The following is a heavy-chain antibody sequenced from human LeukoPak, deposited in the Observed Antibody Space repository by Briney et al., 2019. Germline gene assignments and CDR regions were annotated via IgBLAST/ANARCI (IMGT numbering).Heavy chain of an antibody. V-gene: IGHV3-30*18. CDR2: ISYDGSNK. CDR3: AKGKRVYCSSTSCSPVDY. Sequence: GESLRLSCAASGLTFSSYGMHWVRQAPGKGLEWVAVISYDGSNKYYADSVKGRFTISRDNSKNTLYLQMNSLRAEDTAVYYCAKGKRVYCSSTSCSPVDYWGQGTLVTVSS. D-gene: IGHD2-2*01. CDR1: GLTFSSYG. J-gene: IGHJ4*02.